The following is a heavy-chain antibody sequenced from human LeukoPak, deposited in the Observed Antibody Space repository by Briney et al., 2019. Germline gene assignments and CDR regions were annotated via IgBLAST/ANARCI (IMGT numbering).Heavy chain of an antibody. D-gene: IGHD5-18*01. V-gene: IGHV4-39*07. CDR3: AREDVDTAMVDYYYYYMDV. CDR1: GGSISSSSYY. J-gene: IGHJ6*03. Sequence: PSETLSLTCTVSGGSISSSSYYWGWIRQPPGKGLEWIGSIYYSGSTYYNPSLKSRVTISVDTSKNQFSLKLSSVTAADTAVYYCAREDVDTAMVDYYYYYMDVWGKGTTVTVSS. CDR2: IYYSGST.